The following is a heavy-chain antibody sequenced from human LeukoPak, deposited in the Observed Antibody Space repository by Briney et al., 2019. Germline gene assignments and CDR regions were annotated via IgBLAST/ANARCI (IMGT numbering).Heavy chain of an antibody. D-gene: IGHD5-18*01. CDR2: IIPIFGTA. Sequence: SVKVSCKASGGTFSSYAISWVRQAPGQGLEWMGRIIPIFGTANYAQKFKGRVTITTDESTSTAYMELSSLRSEDTAVYYCARSEDTAMVCTYWGQGTLVTVSS. V-gene: IGHV1-69*05. CDR3: ARSEDTAMVCTY. CDR1: GGTFSSYA. J-gene: IGHJ4*02.